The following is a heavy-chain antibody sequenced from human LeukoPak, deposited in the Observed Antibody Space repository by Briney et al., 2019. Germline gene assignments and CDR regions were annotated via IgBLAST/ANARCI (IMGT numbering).Heavy chain of an antibody. D-gene: IGHD3-3*01. CDR1: GFTFSSYA. V-gene: IGHV3-23*01. CDR3: AKDRKLRFLEWRRVCYFDY. Sequence: GGSLRLSCAASGFTFSSYAMSWVRQAPGKGLEWVSAISGSGGSTYYADSVKGRFTISRDNSKNTLYPQMNGLRAEDTAVYYCAKDRKLRFLEWRRVCYFDYWGQGTLVTVSS. J-gene: IGHJ4*02. CDR2: ISGSGGST.